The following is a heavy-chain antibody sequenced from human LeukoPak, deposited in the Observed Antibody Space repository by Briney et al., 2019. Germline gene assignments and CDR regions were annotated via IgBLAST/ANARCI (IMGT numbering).Heavy chain of an antibody. CDR3: AKDVTMIIVANDAFDI. D-gene: IGHD3-22*01. V-gene: IGHV3-30*18. CDR2: ISYDGSNK. J-gene: IGHJ3*02. CDR1: GFTFSTYG. Sequence: GGSLRLSCAASGFTFSTYGMHWVRQAPGKGLEWVAVISYDGSNKYCADSVKGRFTISRDNSKNTLYLQMNSLRAEDTAVYYCAKDVTMIIVANDAFDIWGQGTMVTVSS.